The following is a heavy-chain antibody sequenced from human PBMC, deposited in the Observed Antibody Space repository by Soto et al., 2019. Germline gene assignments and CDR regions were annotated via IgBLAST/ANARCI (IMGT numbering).Heavy chain of an antibody. D-gene: IGHD5-12*01. V-gene: IGHV1-2*02. CDR2: MKPDDGGP. J-gene: IGHJ6*02. CDR3: VRDLRRQWRRLDPESYTGMDV. Sequence: ASVKVSCKASGYTFSGYFIHWVRQAPGLGPEWMGWMKPDDGGPNYAQNFQGRVIMTRDTSTDTDYMELTRLTSDDTAVYFCVRDLRRQWRRLDPESYTGMDVWGQGTTVTVSS. CDR1: GYTFSGYF.